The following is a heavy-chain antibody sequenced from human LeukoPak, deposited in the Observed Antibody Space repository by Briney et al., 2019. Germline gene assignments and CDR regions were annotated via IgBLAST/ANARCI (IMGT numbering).Heavy chain of an antibody. CDR2: INHSGST. V-gene: IGHV4-34*01. CDR1: GGSFSGYY. Sequence: SETLSLTCAVYGGSFSGYYWSWIRQPPGKGLEWIGEINHSGSTNYNPSLKSRVTISVDTSKNRFSLKLSSVTAADTAVYYCASTDVDTAMAYFDYWGQGTLVTVSS. D-gene: IGHD5-18*01. J-gene: IGHJ4*02. CDR3: ASTDVDTAMAYFDY.